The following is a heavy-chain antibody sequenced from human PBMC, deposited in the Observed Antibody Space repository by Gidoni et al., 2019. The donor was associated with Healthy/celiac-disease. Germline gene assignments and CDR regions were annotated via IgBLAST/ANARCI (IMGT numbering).Heavy chain of an antibody. Sequence: EVQLVESGGGLVKPGRSLRLSCAASGVTVSSYSMNWVRQAPGKGLEWVSSISSSCSDIDYADSLKGRFTISRDNAKNSLYLQMNSLRAEDTAVYYCARDIYSGYDHTFDYWGQGTLVTVSS. CDR3: ARDIYSGYDHTFDY. J-gene: IGHJ4*02. D-gene: IGHD5-12*01. CDR2: ISSSCSDI. V-gene: IGHV3-21*01. CDR1: GVTVSSYS.